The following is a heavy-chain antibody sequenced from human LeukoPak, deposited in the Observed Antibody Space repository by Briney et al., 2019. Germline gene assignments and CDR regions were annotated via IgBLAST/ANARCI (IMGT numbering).Heavy chain of an antibody. CDR1: GFTFSSYS. CDR3: ASPGPVIAARLGAFDI. D-gene: IGHD6-6*01. J-gene: IGHJ3*02. V-gene: IGHV3-21*01. Sequence: GGSLRLSCAASGFTFSSYSMNWVRQAPGKGLEWVSSISSSSSYIYYADSVKGRFTISRDNAKNSLYLQMNSLRAEDTAVYYCASPGPVIAARLGAFDIWGQGTMVTVSS. CDR2: ISSSSSYI.